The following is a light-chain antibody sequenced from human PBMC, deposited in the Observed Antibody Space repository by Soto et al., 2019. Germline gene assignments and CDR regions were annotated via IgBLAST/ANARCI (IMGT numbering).Light chain of an antibody. CDR2: KAS. CDR3: QRYNSYSPWT. J-gene: IGKJ1*01. CDR1: QSISSW. V-gene: IGKV1-5*03. Sequence: DIQMTQSPSTLSASVGDRVTITCRASQSISSWLAWYQQKPGKAPKLLIYKASSLESGGPSRFSGSGSGTEFTVTISRLQPDDFATFQCQRYNSYSPWTFGQGTKVEIK.